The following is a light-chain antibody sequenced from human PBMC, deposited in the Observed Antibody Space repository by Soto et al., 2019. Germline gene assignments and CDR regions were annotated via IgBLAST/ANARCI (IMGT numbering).Light chain of an antibody. Sequence: QPVLTQSPSASASLGASVKITCTLSSGNSDYGIAWHQQQPDKGPRYLMQFNRDGNHNKGDGIPDRFSGSSSGAARYLIISGLEADDEGDYYCKRLDTVVVFGGGTKLTVL. J-gene: IGLJ2*01. CDR2: FNRDGNH. V-gene: IGLV4-69*01. CDR3: KRLDTVVV. CDR1: SGNSDYG.